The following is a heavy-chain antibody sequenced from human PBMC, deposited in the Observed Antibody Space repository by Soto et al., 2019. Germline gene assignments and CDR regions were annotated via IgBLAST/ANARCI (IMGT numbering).Heavy chain of an antibody. Sequence: GGAPRIPFAAPGFTFRSLGMHRVPQAPGKGLGGGAGISYDGSNKYYADSVKGRFTISRDNSKNTLYLQMNSLRAEDTAVYYCAKALVPHYSSSWENKGYYYYYGMDVWGQGTTVTVSS. CDR2: ISYDGSNK. CDR3: AKALVPHYSSSWENKGYYYYYGMDV. J-gene: IGHJ6*02. CDR1: GFTFRSLG. D-gene: IGHD6-13*01. V-gene: IGHV3-30*18.